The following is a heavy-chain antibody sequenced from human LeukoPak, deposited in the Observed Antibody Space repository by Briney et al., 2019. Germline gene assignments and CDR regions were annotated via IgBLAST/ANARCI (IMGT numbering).Heavy chain of an antibody. Sequence: GGSLRLSCAASGFTFSSYAMTWVRQAPGKGLEWVANIKQDGSEKYYVDSVKGRFTISRDNAKNSLYLQMNSLRAGDTAVYYCARKGITMIVVAATGYYFDYWGQGTLVTVSS. CDR2: IKQDGSEK. V-gene: IGHV3-7*05. CDR3: ARKGITMIVVAATGYYFDY. D-gene: IGHD3-22*01. CDR1: GFTFSSYA. J-gene: IGHJ4*02.